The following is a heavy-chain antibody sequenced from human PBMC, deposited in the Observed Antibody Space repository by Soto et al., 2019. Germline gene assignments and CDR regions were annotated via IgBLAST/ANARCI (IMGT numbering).Heavy chain of an antibody. D-gene: IGHD6-6*01. CDR1: GYTFTNYG. CDR3: ARGRQLVGYFYYYMDV. V-gene: IGHV1-18*01. CDR2: ISAYNGNT. J-gene: IGHJ6*03. Sequence: QVQLLQSGAEVKKPGASVKGSCKDSGYTFTNYGITWVRQAPGQVLEWMGWISAYNGNTHYTQRLQGRVTMTTDTSTSTAYMELRGLRSDDTAVYYCARGRQLVGYFYYYMDVWGKGTTVTVSS.